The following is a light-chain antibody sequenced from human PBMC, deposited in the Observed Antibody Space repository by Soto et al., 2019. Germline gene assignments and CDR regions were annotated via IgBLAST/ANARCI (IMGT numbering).Light chain of an antibody. J-gene: IGKJ2*01. Sequence: EIVLTQSPGTLSLSPGERATLSCRASQSISSSYLAWYQQKPGQAPRLLIYGASSRATGIPDRFSGSGSGTDFTLTISSLEPADFAVYSCQQYGSSPYTFGQGTKLEIK. CDR2: GAS. CDR3: QQYGSSPYT. CDR1: QSISSSY. V-gene: IGKV3-20*01.